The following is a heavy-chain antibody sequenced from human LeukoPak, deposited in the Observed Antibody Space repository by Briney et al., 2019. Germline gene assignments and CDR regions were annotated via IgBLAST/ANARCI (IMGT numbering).Heavy chain of an antibody. CDR1: GFTFSSYG. V-gene: IGHV3-33*01. D-gene: IGHD3-10*01. CDR2: IWYDGSNK. J-gene: IGHJ3*02. CDR3: AREWFGDRRGGAFDI. Sequence: GGSLRLSCAASGFTFSSYGMHWVRQAPGKGLEWVAVIWYDGSNKYYADSVKGRFTISRDNSKNTLYLQMNSLRAEDTAVYYCAREWFGDRRGGAFDIWGQGTMVTVSS.